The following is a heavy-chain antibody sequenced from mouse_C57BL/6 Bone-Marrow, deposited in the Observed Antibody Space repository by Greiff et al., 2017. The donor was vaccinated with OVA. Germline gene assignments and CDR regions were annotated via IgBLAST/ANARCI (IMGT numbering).Heavy chain of an antibody. D-gene: IGHD2-4*01. J-gene: IGHJ3*01. CDR2: ISSGGSYT. CDR3: ARRGDYDGFAY. CDR1: GFTFSSYG. V-gene: IGHV5-6*02. Sequence: EVKVVESGGDLVKPGGSLKLSCAASGFTFSSYGMSWVRQTPDKRLEWVATISSGGSYTYYPDSVKGRFTISRDNAKNTLYLQMSSLKSEDTAMYYCARRGDYDGFAYWGQGTLVTVSA.